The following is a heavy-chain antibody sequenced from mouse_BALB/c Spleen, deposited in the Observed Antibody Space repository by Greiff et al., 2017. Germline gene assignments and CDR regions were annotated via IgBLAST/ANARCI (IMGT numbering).Heavy chain of an antibody. CDR1: GYTFTSYW. V-gene: IGHV1-7*01. CDR2: INPSTGYT. D-gene: IGHD2-3*01. Sequence: VQLQQSGAELAKPGASVKMSCKASGYTFTSYWMHWVKQRPGQGLEWIGYINPSTGYTEYNQKFKDKATLTADKSSSTAYMQLSSLTSEDSAVYYCAMGYDGYYVGDAMDYWGQGTSVTVSS. CDR3: AMGYDGYYVGDAMDY. J-gene: IGHJ4*01.